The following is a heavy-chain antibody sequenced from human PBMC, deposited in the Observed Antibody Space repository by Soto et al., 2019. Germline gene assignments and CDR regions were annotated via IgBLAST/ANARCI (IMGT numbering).Heavy chain of an antibody. Sequence: QVQLVQSGAEVKKPESSVKVSCKAPGGTFSTYAISWVRQAPGQGLEWTGGIIPMFGTANYAQRFQDRVTISADESTNTVYMEMSSMRSEDPAVYFCASGIQLWLRRINNGYSGWGQGTLVTVSS. J-gene: IGHJ4*02. CDR3: ASGIQLWLRRINNGYSG. D-gene: IGHD5-18*01. V-gene: IGHV1-69*12. CDR2: IIPMFGTA. CDR1: GGTFSTYA.